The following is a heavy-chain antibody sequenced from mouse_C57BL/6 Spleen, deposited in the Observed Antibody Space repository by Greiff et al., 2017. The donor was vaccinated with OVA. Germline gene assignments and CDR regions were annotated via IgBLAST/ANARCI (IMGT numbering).Heavy chain of an antibody. CDR2: ISPNNGGT. D-gene: IGHD2-4*01. CDR3: FYYDGFAY. J-gene: IGHJ3*01. Sequence: EVQLQQSGPELVKPGASVKISCKASGYTFTDYYMTWVKQSHGKSLEWIGDISPNNGGTSYNQNFKGKATLTVDKSSSTDDKELRSQTSADSAVYYSFYYDGFAYWGQGTLVTVSA. V-gene: IGHV1-26*01. CDR1: GYTFTDYY.